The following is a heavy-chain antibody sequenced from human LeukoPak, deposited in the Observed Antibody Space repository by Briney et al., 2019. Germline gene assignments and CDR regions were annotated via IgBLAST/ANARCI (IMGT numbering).Heavy chain of an antibody. Sequence: ASVKVSCKASGYTFTGYYMHWVRQAPGQGLEWMGWINPNSGGTNYAQKFQGRVTMTRDTSISTAYMELSRLRSDDTAVYYCAREVSDIVVVPAASNEVGVDYWGQGTLVTVSS. CDR2: INPNSGGT. CDR1: GYTFTGYY. J-gene: IGHJ4*02. D-gene: IGHD2-2*01. V-gene: IGHV1-2*02. CDR3: AREVSDIVVVPAASNEVGVDY.